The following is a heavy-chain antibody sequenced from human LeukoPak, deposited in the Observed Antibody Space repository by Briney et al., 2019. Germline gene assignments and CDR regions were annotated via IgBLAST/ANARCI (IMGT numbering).Heavy chain of an antibody. J-gene: IGHJ3*02. Sequence: GGSLRLSCAASGFTFSIYSMNWVRQAPGKGLERVSSISSSTSYIYYADSVKGRFTISRDNARNSLYLQMNSLRAEDTAVYYCAGDLNDAFDIWGQGTMVTVSS. CDR1: GFTFSIYS. V-gene: IGHV3-21*01. CDR3: AGDLNDAFDI. CDR2: ISSSTSYI.